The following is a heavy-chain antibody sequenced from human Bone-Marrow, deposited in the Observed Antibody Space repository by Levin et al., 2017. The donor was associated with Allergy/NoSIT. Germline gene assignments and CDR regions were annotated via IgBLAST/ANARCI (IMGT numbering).Heavy chain of an antibody. CDR1: GFTFSNAW. V-gene: IGHV3-15*01. Sequence: GGSLRLSCAASGFTFSNAWMSWVRQAPGKGLEWVGRIKSKTDGGTTEDAAPVKGRFTISRDDSKNTLYLQMNSLKTEPTAVYYCTTAPYSSILPRDYWGQGTLVTVSS. CDR3: TTAPYSSILPRDY. J-gene: IGHJ4*02. CDR2: IKSKTDGGTT. D-gene: IGHD6-13*01.